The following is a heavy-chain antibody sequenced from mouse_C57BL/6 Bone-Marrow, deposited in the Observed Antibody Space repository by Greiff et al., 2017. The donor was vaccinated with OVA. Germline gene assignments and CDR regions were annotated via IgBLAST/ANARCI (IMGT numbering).Heavy chain of an antibody. J-gene: IGHJ3*01. CDR1: GFTFSDYG. Sequence: DVHLVESGGGLVKPGGSLKLSCAASGFTFSDYGMHWVRQAPEKGLEWVAYISSGSSTIYYADTVKGRFTISRDNAKNTLFLQMTSLRSEDTAMYYCAQLLKGFAYWGQGTLVTVSA. CDR3: AQLLKGFAY. V-gene: IGHV5-17*01. CDR2: ISSGSSTI. D-gene: IGHD1-1*01.